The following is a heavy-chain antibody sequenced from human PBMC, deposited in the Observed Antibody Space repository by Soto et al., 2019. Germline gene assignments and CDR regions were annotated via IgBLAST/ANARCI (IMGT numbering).Heavy chain of an antibody. D-gene: IGHD3-10*01. Sequence: EVQLLESGGGLVQPGGSLRLSCAASGFTFSSYAMSWVRQAPGKGLEWVSYIGRGGTTTYYADSLKGRFTISRDNAKNSLYLQMNSLRAEDTAVYYCATRSGGGGAFDIWGQGTMVTVSS. CDR1: GFTFSSYA. J-gene: IGHJ3*02. CDR2: IGRGGTTT. CDR3: ATRSGGGGAFDI. V-gene: IGHV3-48*03.